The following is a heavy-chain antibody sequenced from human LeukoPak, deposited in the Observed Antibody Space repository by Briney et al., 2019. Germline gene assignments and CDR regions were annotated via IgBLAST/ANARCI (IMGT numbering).Heavy chain of an antibody. J-gene: IGHJ5*02. V-gene: IGHV4-59*01. D-gene: IGHD3-10*01. CDR2: IHYTGST. CDR3: ARGGYYGSGNDFRFDP. CDR1: GGSISSYY. Sequence: SETLSLTCTVSGGSISSYYWSWIRQSPGKGLECIGYIHYTGSTNYNPSLKSRVTISVETSKNQFSLKLKTVTAADTAVYYCARGGYYGSGNDFRFDPWGQGTLVTVSS.